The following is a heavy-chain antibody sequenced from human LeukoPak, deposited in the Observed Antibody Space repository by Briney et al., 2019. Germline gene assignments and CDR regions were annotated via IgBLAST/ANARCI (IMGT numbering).Heavy chain of an antibody. V-gene: IGHV3-33*01. Sequence: GRSLRLSCAASGFAFSSYGMHWVRQAPGKGLEWGAVIWYDGSNKYYADSVKGRFTISRDNSKNTLYLQMNSLRAEDTAVYYCARDVTMVRGDPFDYWGQGTLVTVSS. CDR2: IWYDGSNK. CDR1: GFAFSSYG. J-gene: IGHJ4*02. CDR3: ARDVTMVRGDPFDY. D-gene: IGHD3-10*01.